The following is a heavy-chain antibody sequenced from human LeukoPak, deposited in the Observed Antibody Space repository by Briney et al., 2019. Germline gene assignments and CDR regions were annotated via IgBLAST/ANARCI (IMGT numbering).Heavy chain of an antibody. CDR1: GFTFSSYW. D-gene: IGHD2-2*01. Sequence: PGGSLRLSCAASGFTFSSYWMSWVRQAPGKGLEWVANIKQDGSEKYYVDSVKGRFTISRDNAKNSLYLQMYSLRAEDTSVYYCARERGGYCSGTTCSHTFDIWGQGTMVTVSS. CDR3: ARERGGYCSGTTCSHTFDI. J-gene: IGHJ3*02. V-gene: IGHV3-7*01. CDR2: IKQDGSEK.